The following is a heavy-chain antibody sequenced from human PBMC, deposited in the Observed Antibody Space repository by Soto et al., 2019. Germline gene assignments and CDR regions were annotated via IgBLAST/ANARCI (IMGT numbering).Heavy chain of an antibody. CDR1: GGSISSGDYY. Sequence: PSETLSLTCTVSGGSISSGDYYWSWIRQPPGKGLEWIGYIYYSGSTNYNPSLKSRVTISVDTSKNQFSLKLSSVTAADTAVYYCASTEAVAGTFPFDYWGQGTLVTVSS. CDR3: ASTEAVAGTFPFDY. V-gene: IGHV4-61*08. D-gene: IGHD6-19*01. J-gene: IGHJ4*02. CDR2: IYYSGST.